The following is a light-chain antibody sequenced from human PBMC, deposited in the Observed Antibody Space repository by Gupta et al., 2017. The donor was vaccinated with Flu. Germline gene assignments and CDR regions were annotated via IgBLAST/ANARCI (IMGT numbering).Light chain of an antibody. V-gene: IGKV3-15*01. J-gene: IGKJ1*01. Sequence: EIVMTQSPATLSVSAGERATLSCRASQSVSSNLAWYQQIPGQAPRLLIYGASTRATGTPARFSGSGSGTXFTLTIXSLQSEDFAVYYCHQYHNWPRTFGXGTRVEIK. CDR3: HQYHNWPRT. CDR2: GAS. CDR1: QSVSSN.